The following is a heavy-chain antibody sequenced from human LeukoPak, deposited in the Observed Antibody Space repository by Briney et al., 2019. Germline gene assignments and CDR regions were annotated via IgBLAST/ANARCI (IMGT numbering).Heavy chain of an antibody. CDR3: ARGPDNWNSPH. D-gene: IGHD1-7*01. Sequence: SSETLSLTCAVYGGSFSDYYWSWIRQSPGKGLEWIGEINHSGSTNYNPSLKSRVTISVDTSKNQFSLKLSSVTAADTAVYYCARGPDNWNSPHWGQGTLVTVSS. CDR2: INHSGST. J-gene: IGHJ4*02. CDR1: GGSFSDYY. V-gene: IGHV4-34*01.